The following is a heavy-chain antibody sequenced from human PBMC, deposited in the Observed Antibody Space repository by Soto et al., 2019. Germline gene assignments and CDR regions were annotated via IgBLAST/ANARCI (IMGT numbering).Heavy chain of an antibody. V-gene: IGHV3-30*18. CDR1: GFTFSSYG. J-gene: IGHJ2*01. Sequence: QVQLVESGGGVVQPGRSLRLSCVGSGFTFSSYGMHWVRQAPGKGLEWLAVISFDGNYKYHADSVKGRFTISRDNSKNTLFLEMSSLRPEDTAVYYCVKDNLHSGSYENWHFDLWGRGTLVTVSS. D-gene: IGHD1-26*01. CDR3: VKDNLHSGSYENWHFDL. CDR2: ISFDGNYK.